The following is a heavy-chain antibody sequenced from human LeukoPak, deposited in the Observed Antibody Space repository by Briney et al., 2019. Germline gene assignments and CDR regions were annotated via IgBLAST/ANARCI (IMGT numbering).Heavy chain of an antibody. Sequence: GGSLRLSCAASGFTFSSYWMSWVRQAPGKGLEWVANIKQDGSEKYYVDSVKGRFTISRDNAKNSLYLQMNSLRAEDTAVYYCARVSSGYDQAFDYWGQGTLVTVSS. J-gene: IGHJ4*02. CDR2: IKQDGSEK. CDR3: ARVSSGYDQAFDY. D-gene: IGHD5-12*01. V-gene: IGHV3-7*03. CDR1: GFTFSSYW.